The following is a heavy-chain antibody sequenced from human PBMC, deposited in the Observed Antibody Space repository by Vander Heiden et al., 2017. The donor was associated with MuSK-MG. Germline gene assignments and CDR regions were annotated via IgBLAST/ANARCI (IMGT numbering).Heavy chain of an antibody. V-gene: IGHV5-51*03. CDR3: ARTGNIRYNWNYVWFDP. D-gene: IGHD1-7*01. CDR1: GYSFTNYW. Sequence: EVQLVQSGAEVKKPGESLKISCKGSGYSFTNYWIGWVRQMPGKGLGWMGIIYPGDSDTRYSPSFQGQVTISADKSISTAYLQWSSLKASDTAMYYCARTGNIRYNWNYVWFDPWGQGTLVTVSS. CDR2: IYPGDSDT. J-gene: IGHJ5*02.